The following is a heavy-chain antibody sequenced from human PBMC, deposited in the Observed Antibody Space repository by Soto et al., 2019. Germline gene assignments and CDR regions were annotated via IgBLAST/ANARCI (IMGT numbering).Heavy chain of an antibody. CDR3: GREGVSAWYQSLDY. CDR2: ISFDGSNK. Sequence: QVQLVESGGGVVQPGRSLRLSCAASGFTFSTYTMHWVRQAPGKGLEWVAVISFDGSNKYYADSVKGRFTIYRDNSKNTLYLQMNSLANEDTAVYYCGREGVSAWYQSLDYWGQGTLLTASA. J-gene: IGHJ4*02. D-gene: IGHD6-19*01. CDR1: GFTFSTYT. V-gene: IGHV3-30-3*01.